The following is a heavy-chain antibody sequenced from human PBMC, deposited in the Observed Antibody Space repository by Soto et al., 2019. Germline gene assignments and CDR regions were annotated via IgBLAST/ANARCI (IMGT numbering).Heavy chain of an antibody. D-gene: IGHD6-19*01. J-gene: IGHJ3*02. CDR3: ATWLQREHAFDI. CDR2: LYSSDGT. V-gene: IGHV3-53*01. Sequence: VSLRLSCAASGFSFSGKNYLAWVRQAPGKGLEWVSALYSSDGTYYSDSVKGRFSVSRDNSKNTFYLQLHSLRPEDTALYFCATWLQREHAFDIWGLGKMVTVSS. CDR1: GFSFSGKNY.